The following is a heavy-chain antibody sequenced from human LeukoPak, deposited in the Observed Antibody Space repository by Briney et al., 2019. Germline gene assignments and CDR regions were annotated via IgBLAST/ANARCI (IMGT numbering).Heavy chain of an antibody. CDR2: MSGRGDNP. Sequence: GSLRLSCVGSGFSFSTDDMTWVRQALWKGPEWVSVMSGRGDNPYYADSVRGQFTTSRDNSKNTLYLQMNSLRADDTAVYYCAKWFDGSGYYRYFQHWGQGTLVTVSS. CDR3: AKWFDGSGYYRYFQH. CDR1: GFSFSTDD. D-gene: IGHD3-3*01. V-gene: IGHV3-23*01. J-gene: IGHJ1*01.